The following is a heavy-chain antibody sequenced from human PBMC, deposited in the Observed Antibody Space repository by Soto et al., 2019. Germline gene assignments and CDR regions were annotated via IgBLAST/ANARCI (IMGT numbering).Heavy chain of an antibody. CDR1: GFTFSNYG. D-gene: IGHD3-10*01. Sequence: QVQLVESGGGVVQPRRSLRLSCAASGFTFSNYGMHWVRQAPGKGLEWVAVISYDGKTTYYADSVKGRFTISRDNSKNTMYLQMNSLRAEDTAVYYCAKDGDVGSYLYYFDYWGQVTLVTVSS. V-gene: IGHV3-30*18. J-gene: IGHJ4*02. CDR3: AKDGDVGSYLYYFDY. CDR2: ISYDGKTT.